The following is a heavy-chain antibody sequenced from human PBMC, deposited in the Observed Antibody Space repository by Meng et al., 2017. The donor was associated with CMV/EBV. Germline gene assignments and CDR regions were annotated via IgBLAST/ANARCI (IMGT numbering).Heavy chain of an antibody. CDR1: GFTVSSNY. CDR3: ARVPAAEAFDP. D-gene: IGHD6-13*01. Sequence: GGSLRLSCAASGFTVSSNYMSWVRQAPGKGLEWVSVIYSGGSTYYADSVKGRFTISRDNSKSTLYLQMNSLRAEDTAVYYCARVPAAEAFDPWGQGTLVTVSS. CDR2: IYSGGST. J-gene: IGHJ5*02. V-gene: IGHV3-53*01.